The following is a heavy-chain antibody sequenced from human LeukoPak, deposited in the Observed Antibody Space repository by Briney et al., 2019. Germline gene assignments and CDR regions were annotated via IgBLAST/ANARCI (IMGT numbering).Heavy chain of an antibody. CDR1: GGSISSYY. CDR2: IYYSGST. V-gene: IGHV4-59*01. CDR3: ARDLPSDEAFDI. J-gene: IGHJ3*02. D-gene: IGHD2-21*02. Sequence: SETLSLTCTVSGGSISSYYWSWIRQPPGKGLEWIGYIYYSGSTNYNPSLKSRVTISVDTSKNQFSLKLSSVTAADTAVYYCARDLPSDEAFDIWGQGTMVTVSS.